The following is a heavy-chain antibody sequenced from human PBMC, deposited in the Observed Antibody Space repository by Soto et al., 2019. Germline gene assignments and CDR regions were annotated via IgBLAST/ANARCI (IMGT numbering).Heavy chain of an antibody. Sequence: SETLSLTCAVSGGSISSGGYSWSWIRQPPGKGLEWIGYIYHSGSTYYNPSLKSRVTISVDRSKNQFSLKMSSVHAADMVVYYCASTQSGGNSSGAFDLWGQGTLVTVSS. CDR1: GGSISSGGYS. V-gene: IGHV4-30-2*01. CDR2: IYHSGST. J-gene: IGHJ3*01. D-gene: IGHD2-21*02. CDR3: ASTQSGGNSSGAFDL.